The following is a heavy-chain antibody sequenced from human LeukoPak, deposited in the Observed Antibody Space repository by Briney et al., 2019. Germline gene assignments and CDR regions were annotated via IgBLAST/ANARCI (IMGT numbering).Heavy chain of an antibody. Sequence: GGSLRLSCAASGFTFSSYGMHWVRQAPGKGLEWVAVISYDGSNKYYADSVRGRFTISRDNSKNTLYLQMNSLRAEDTAVYYCAKVGTAADYWGQGTLVTVSS. J-gene: IGHJ4*02. V-gene: IGHV3-30*18. CDR3: AKVGTAADY. D-gene: IGHD6-13*01. CDR1: GFTFSSYG. CDR2: ISYDGSNK.